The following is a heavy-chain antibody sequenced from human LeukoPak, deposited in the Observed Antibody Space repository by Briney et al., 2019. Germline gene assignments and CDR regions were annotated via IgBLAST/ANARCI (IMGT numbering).Heavy chain of an antibody. Sequence: GRSLRLSCAASGFTFSNYTIHWVRQAPGEGLEWVAVISYHGSNRYFADSVKGRFTISRDNSKNTLYLQMNSLRAEDMAVYYCARGWSNFDYWGQGTLVTVSS. CDR2: ISYHGSNR. V-gene: IGHV3-30*01. J-gene: IGHJ4*02. CDR1: GFTFSNYT. D-gene: IGHD6-13*01. CDR3: ARGWSNFDY.